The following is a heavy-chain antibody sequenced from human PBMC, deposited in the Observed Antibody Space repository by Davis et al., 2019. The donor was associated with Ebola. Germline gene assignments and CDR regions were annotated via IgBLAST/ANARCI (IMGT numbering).Heavy chain of an antibody. J-gene: IGHJ5*02. CDR3: ASSAYDSSGYCNRFDP. Sequence: SVKVSCKASGGTFSSYAISWVRQAPGQGLEWMGGIIPIFGTANYAQKFQGRVTITADESTSTAYMELSSLRSEDTAVYYCASSAYDSSGYCNRFDPWGQGTLVTVSS. V-gene: IGHV1-69*13. D-gene: IGHD3-22*01. CDR2: IIPIFGTA. CDR1: GGTFSSYA.